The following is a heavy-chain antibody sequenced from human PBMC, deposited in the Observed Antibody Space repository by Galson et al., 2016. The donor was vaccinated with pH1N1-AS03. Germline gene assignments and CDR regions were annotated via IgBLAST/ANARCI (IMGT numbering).Heavy chain of an antibody. Sequence: LSLTCASHGGTFSGYYWSWIRQTPGKGLEWIGEINYSGITNYNPSLKSRFTISVDWSKSPFSLHLSSVTAADTAVYSCAGSECGVDCYRRTFDFWGQGTQVTVSS. CDR1: GGTFSGYY. D-gene: IGHD2-21*01. J-gene: IGHJ4*02. CDR2: INYSGIT. CDR3: AGSECGVDCYRRTFDF. V-gene: IGHV4-34*08.